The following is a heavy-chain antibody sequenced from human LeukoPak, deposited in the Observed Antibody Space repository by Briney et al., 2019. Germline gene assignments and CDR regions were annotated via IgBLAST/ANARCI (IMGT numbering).Heavy chain of an antibody. V-gene: IGHV4-61*02. Sequence: PSETLSLTCTVSGGSISSGSYYWSWIRQPAGKGLEWIGRIYASGSTNYNPSLKSRVTISVDTSKNQFSLKLSSVTAADTAVYYCARGNPEGYAYWGQGTLVTVSS. CDR1: GGSISSGSYY. CDR2: IYASGST. J-gene: IGHJ4*02. CDR3: ARGNPEGYAY. D-gene: IGHD3-16*01.